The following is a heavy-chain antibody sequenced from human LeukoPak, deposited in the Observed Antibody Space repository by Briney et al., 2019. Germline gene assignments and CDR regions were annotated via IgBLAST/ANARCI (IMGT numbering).Heavy chain of an antibody. CDR3: ARDRPSYYYDTTSPLGY. J-gene: IGHJ4*02. Sequence: ASVKVSCKASGYTFTSYGISWVRQAPGQGLEWMGWISGYNSNTNYTQKVQGRVTMTTDTSTSTAYMELRRLRSDDTAVYYCARDRPSYYYDTTSPLGYWGQGTLVTVSS. V-gene: IGHV1-18*01. D-gene: IGHD3-22*01. CDR1: GYTFTSYG. CDR2: ISGYNSNT.